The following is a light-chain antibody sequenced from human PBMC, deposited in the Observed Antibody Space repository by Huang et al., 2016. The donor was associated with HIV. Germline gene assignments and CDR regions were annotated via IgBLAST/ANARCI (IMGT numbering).Light chain of an antibody. V-gene: IGKV3-15*01. J-gene: IGKJ4*01. CDR3: QQYNKWPPLT. CDR2: DSS. CDR1: HIVDSN. Sequence: EIVMTQSPATLSVSPGERATLSCRASHIVDSNLAWYQQKPGQAPRLLLYDSSTRATGGPARFSGSGSETDFTLTISSLQSEDFAVYYCQQYNKWPPLTFGGGTKVEIK.